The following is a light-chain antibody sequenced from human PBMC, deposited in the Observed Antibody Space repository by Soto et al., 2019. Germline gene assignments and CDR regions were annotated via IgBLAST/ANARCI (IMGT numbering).Light chain of an antibody. CDR2: DAS. CDR1: RSISDW. J-gene: IGKJ1*01. V-gene: IGKV1-5*01. CDR3: LQYSSHSWT. Sequence: IQMPQSPSSLSPSLGSRVTITCLASRSISDWLAWYQQKPGKAPELLILDASNLKSGVSSRFSGSGSGTEFTLTISRLQPDDVATYYCLQYSSHSWTFGQGTKVDIK.